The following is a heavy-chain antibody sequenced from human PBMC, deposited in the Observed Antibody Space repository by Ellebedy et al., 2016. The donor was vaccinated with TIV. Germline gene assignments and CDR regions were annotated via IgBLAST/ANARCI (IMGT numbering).Heavy chain of an antibody. D-gene: IGHD3-9*01. J-gene: IGHJ4*02. CDR3: ARRYYDFLTGYFDY. Sequence: SETLSLTCTVSGGSISSYYWSWIRQPPGKGLEWIGSIFYSGSTYYSPSLKSRVTISVDTSKNQFSLKLSSVTAADTAVYYCARRYYDFLTGYFDYWGQGTLVTVSS. CDR2: IFYSGST. V-gene: IGHV4-59*05. CDR1: GGSISSYY.